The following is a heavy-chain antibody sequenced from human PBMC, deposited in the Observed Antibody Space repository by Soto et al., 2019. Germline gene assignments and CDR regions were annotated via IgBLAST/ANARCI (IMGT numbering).Heavy chain of an antibody. CDR2: IYYSGST. CDR1: GGSISSYY. D-gene: IGHD4-17*01. J-gene: IGHJ3*02. Sequence: SETLSLTCTVSGGSISSYYWSWIRQPPGKGLEWIGYIYYSGSTNYNPSLKSRVTISVDTSKNQFSLKLSSVTAADTAVYYCARNRGYGDYTDAFDIWGQGTMVTVS. V-gene: IGHV4-59*01. CDR3: ARNRGYGDYTDAFDI.